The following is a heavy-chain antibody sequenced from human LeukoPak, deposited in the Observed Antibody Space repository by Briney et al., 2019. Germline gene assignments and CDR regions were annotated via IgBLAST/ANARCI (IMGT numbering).Heavy chain of an antibody. V-gene: IGHV4-34*01. J-gene: IGHJ4*02. Sequence: SETLSLTCAVYGGSFSGYYWSWIRQPPGKGLEWIGEINHSGSTNYNPSLKSRVTISVDTSKNQFSLKLSSVTAADTAVYYYARARGYSYGYYFDYWGQGTLVTVSS. CDR2: INHSGST. D-gene: IGHD5-18*01. CDR1: GGSFSGYY. CDR3: ARARGYSYGYYFDY.